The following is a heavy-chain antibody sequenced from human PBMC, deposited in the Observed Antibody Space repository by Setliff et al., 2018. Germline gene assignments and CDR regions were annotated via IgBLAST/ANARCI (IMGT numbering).Heavy chain of an antibody. V-gene: IGHV2-26*01. CDR3: ARNWATAQHYYYGMDV. CDR1: GFSLSNSLMG. J-gene: IGHJ6*02. CDR2: IFSKDEK. Sequence: SGPTLVNPTETLTLTCSVSGFSLSNSLMGVSWIRQPPGKALEWLALIFSKDEKSYNTSLKTRLTISRDNSKSTLYLQMDTLRAEDTAVYYCARNWATAQHYYYGMDVWGQGTTVTVSS. D-gene: IGHD2-21*02.